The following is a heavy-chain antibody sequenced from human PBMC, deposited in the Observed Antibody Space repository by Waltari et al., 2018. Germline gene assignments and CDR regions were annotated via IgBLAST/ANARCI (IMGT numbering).Heavy chain of an antibody. Sequence: VQLVQSGAEVKKPGATVKISCKASGYTFSSYAISWVRQAPGQGLEWMGGIIPILGTANYAQKFHGRGTITADKSTSTAYMELSSLRSEDTAVYYCARGSYYYGSGSYYYYYMDVWGKGTTVTVSS. J-gene: IGHJ6*03. CDR2: IIPILGTA. CDR3: ARGSYYYGSGSYYYYYMDV. CDR1: GYTFSSYA. V-gene: IGHV1-69*14. D-gene: IGHD3-10*01.